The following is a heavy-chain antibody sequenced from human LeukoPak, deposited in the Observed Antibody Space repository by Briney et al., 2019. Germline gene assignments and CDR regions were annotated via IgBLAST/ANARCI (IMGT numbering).Heavy chain of an antibody. D-gene: IGHD5-24*01. CDR3: AKPRGYYYYYMDV. Sequence: GGSLRLSCAASGFTFSDYYMSWFRQAPGKGLEWVSAISGSGGSTYYADSVKGRFTISRDNSKNTLYLQMNSLRAEDTAVYYCAKPRGYYYYYMDVWGKGTTVTVSS. CDR2: ISGSGGST. CDR1: GFTFSDYY. J-gene: IGHJ6*03. V-gene: IGHV3-23*01.